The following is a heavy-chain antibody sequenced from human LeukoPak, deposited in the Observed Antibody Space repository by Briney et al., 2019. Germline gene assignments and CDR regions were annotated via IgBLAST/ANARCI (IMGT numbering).Heavy chain of an antibody. CDR3: AKYRITMIVVGGAFDI. CDR2: ISGSGGST. J-gene: IGHJ3*02. D-gene: IGHD3-22*01. V-gene: IGHV3-23*01. Sequence: GGSLRLSCVASGFSFSTYDMNWVRQAPGKGLEWVSAISGSGGSTYYADSVKGRFTISRDNSKNTLYLQMNSLRAQDTAVYYCAKYRITMIVVGGAFDIWGQGTMVTVSS. CDR1: GFSFSTYD.